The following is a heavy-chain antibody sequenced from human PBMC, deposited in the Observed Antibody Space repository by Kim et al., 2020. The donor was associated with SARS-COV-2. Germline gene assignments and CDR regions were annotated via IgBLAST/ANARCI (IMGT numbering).Heavy chain of an antibody. CDR1: GGSFSGYY. J-gene: IGHJ5*02. CDR3: ASSLGSSFDP. V-gene: IGHV4-34*01. D-gene: IGHD2-15*01. CDR2: INHSGST. Sequence: SETLSLTCAVYGGSFSGYYWSWIRQPPGKGLEWIGEINHSGSTNYNPSLKSRVTISVDTSKNQFSLKLSSVTAADTAVYYCASSLGSSFDPWGQGTLVTVSS.